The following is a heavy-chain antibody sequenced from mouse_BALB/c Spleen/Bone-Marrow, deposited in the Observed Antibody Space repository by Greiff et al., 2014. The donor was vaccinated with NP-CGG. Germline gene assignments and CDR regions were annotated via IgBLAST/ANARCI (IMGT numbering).Heavy chain of an antibody. CDR2: IYPGDGDT. Sequence: VHLVESGPELVKPGASVRISCKASGYAFSNSWMNWVEQRPGQGLEWIGRIYPGDGDTYYNGKFKGKATLTADKSSSTAYMQLSSLTSVDSAVYFCARSDGYRALDYWGQGTSVTVSS. CDR3: ARSDGYRALDY. J-gene: IGHJ4*01. CDR1: GYAFSNSW. V-gene: IGHV1-82*01. D-gene: IGHD2-3*01.